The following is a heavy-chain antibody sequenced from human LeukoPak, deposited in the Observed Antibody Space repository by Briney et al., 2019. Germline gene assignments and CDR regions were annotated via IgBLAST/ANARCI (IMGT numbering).Heavy chain of an antibody. Sequence: SETLSLTCTVSGYSISIGYYWGWIRQPPGKGLEWIGSVFYSGTTYYNPSLKSRVTVSVGTSKNQFSLILSSVTAADTAVYYCARVGPYSSGWYVDYWGQGTLVTVSS. CDR2: VFYSGTT. V-gene: IGHV4-38-2*02. CDR1: GYSISIGYY. CDR3: ARVGPYSSGWYVDY. D-gene: IGHD6-19*01. J-gene: IGHJ4*02.